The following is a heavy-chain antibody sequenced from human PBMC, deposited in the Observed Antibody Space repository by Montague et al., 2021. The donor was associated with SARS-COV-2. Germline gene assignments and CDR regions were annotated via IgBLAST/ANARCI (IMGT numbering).Heavy chain of an antibody. V-gene: IGHV4-59*01. CDR1: GTSITSYY. CDR3: ARGCMSYVGAGGHCYGMDV. CDR2: ISDSGST. J-gene: IGHJ6*02. Sequence: SETLSLTCSVYGTSITSYYWNWIRQPPGKGLEWIGYISDSGSTNYSPSLKSRVTMSVDTSKNQMSLKLTSVTAADTAVYYCARGCMSYVGAGGHCYGMDVWGQGTTVTVSS. D-gene: IGHD3-10*01.